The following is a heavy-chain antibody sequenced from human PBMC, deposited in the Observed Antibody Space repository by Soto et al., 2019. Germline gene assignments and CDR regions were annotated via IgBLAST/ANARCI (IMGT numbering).Heavy chain of an antibody. J-gene: IGHJ6*02. Sequence: GASVKVSCKASGYTFISYYLHWVRQAPGQGLEWMGIINPSGGSTTYGQKFQGRVTMTRDTSTSIVYMELSSLRSEDTAVYYCARGGAYDYYAMDVWGQGTTVTVSS. CDR1: GYTFISYY. D-gene: IGHD2-15*01. V-gene: IGHV1-46*01. CDR3: ARGGAYDYYAMDV. CDR2: INPSGGST.